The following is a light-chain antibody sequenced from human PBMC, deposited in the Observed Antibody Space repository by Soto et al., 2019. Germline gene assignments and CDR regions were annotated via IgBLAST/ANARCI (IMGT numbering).Light chain of an antibody. CDR1: STDIGAYNY. V-gene: IGLV2-14*01. J-gene: IGLJ1*01. CDR3: NSYTTLSNRV. Sequence: QSVLTQPASVSGSPGHSITISCTGTSTDIGAYNYVSWYQQHPGKAPKLLIYEVTNRPSGVSNRFSGSKSGNTASLTISGLQAEEEANYYCNSYTTLSNRVFGTGTKVTVL. CDR2: EVT.